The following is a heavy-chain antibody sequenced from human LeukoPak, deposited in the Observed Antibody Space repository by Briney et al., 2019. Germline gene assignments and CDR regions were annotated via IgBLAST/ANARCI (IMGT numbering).Heavy chain of an antibody. CDR2: ISGNAGST. CDR3: AKDRVAGSRKFDY. V-gene: IGHV3-23*01. CDR1: GFTFSNYA. D-gene: IGHD6-19*01. J-gene: IGHJ4*02. Sequence: GGSLRLSCAASGFTFSNYAMNWVRQAPGKGLEWVSGISGNAGSTYYADSVQGRFTISRDNSKNTLYLQMNSLRVEDTAVYYCAKDRVAGSRKFDYWGQGTLVTVSS.